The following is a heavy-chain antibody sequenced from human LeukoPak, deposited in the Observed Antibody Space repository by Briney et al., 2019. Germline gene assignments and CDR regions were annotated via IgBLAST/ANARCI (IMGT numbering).Heavy chain of an antibody. J-gene: IGHJ1*01. D-gene: IGHD3-16*01. CDR3: ARDLGAGLEQPFQH. V-gene: IGHV1-69*04. CDR2: IIPILGIA. CDR1: GGTFSNYA. Sequence: SLKVSCKASGGTFSNYAIGWVRQTPGQGLEWMGRIIPILGIANYAQKFQGRVTITADKSTSTAYMELSSLRSEDTAVYYCARDLGAGLEQPFQHWGQGTLVTVSS.